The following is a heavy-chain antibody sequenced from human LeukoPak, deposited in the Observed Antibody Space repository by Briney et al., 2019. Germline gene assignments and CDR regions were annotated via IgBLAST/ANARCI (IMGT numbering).Heavy chain of an antibody. CDR1: GFTFSTYS. Sequence: GGSLRLSCAASGFTFSTYSMNWVRQAPGKGLEWVSYIDTGTSTIYYADSVKGRFTISKDNAKNSLYLQMNSLRAEDTAVYYCARSGYTRFDYWGQGTLVTVSS. V-gene: IGHV3-48*01. J-gene: IGHJ4*02. D-gene: IGHD5-24*01. CDR3: ARSGYTRFDY. CDR2: IDTGTSTI.